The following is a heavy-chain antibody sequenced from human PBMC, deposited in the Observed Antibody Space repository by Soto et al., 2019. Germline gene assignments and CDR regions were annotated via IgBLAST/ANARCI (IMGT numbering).Heavy chain of an antibody. Sequence: GESLKISCKGPGYSFTSYWIGWVRQMPGKVLERLGIIYPGDSNTRYSPCFQGEVTISAAKSISTDYLQWSSLKASDTAMYYCAHSRPPPGHSSSWYYYYYGMDVWGQGTTVTVSS. J-gene: IGHJ6*02. D-gene: IGHD6-13*01. CDR3: AHSRPPPGHSSSWYYYYYGMDV. CDR1: GYSFTSYW. V-gene: IGHV5-51*01. CDR2: IYPGDSNT.